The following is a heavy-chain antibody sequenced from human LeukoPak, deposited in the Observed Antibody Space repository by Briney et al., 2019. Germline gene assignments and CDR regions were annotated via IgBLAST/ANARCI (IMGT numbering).Heavy chain of an antibody. CDR3: ARGHYYGSGSYYHGGYYYGMDV. Sequence: SETLSLTCAVYGGSFSGYYWSWIRQPPGKGLEWIGDINHSGSTNYNPSLKSGVTISVDTSKNQFSLKLSSVTAADTAVYYCARGHYYGSGSYYHGGYYYGMDVWGKGTTVTVSS. D-gene: IGHD3-10*01. CDR1: GGSFSGYY. J-gene: IGHJ6*04. V-gene: IGHV4-34*01. CDR2: INHSGST.